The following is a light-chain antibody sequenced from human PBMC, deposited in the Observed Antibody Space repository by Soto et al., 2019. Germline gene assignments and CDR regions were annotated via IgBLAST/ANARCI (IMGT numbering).Light chain of an antibody. Sequence: EIVMTQSPATLSVSPGAGATLSCRASQSVSSNFAWYQQKPGQAPRLLIYGASSRATGIPDRFSGSGSGTDFTLTISRLEPEDFAVYYCQQYGSSPWTFGQGTKVDIK. CDR3: QQYGSSPWT. J-gene: IGKJ1*01. V-gene: IGKV3-20*01. CDR2: GAS. CDR1: QSVSSN.